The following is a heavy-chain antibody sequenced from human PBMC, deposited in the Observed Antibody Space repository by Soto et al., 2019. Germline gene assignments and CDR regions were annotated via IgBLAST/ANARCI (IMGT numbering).Heavy chain of an antibody. CDR2: FDPEDGET. CDR3: ATDLYSSSWYAWWFDP. V-gene: IGHV1-24*01. D-gene: IGHD6-13*01. Sequence: GASVKVSCKVSGYTLTELPMHWVRQAPGKGLEWMGGFDPEDGETIYAQKFQGRVTMTEDTSTDTAYMELSSLRSEDTAVYYCATDLYSSSWYAWWFDPWGQGTLVTVSS. J-gene: IGHJ5*02. CDR1: GYTLTELP.